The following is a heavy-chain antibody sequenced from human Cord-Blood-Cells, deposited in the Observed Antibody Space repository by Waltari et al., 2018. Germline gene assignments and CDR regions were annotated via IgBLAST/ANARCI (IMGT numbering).Heavy chain of an antibody. Sequence: QVQLQQWGAGLLKPSETLSLTCAVYGGSFSGYYWSWIHPPPGTGLEWIGEINHSGSTNYNPSLKSRVTISVDTSKNQFSLKLSSVTAADTAVYYCARGGRIAAAGTRNWYFDLWGRGTLVTVSS. CDR2: INHSGST. J-gene: IGHJ2*01. CDR1: GGSFSGYY. V-gene: IGHV4-34*01. CDR3: ARGGRIAAAGTRNWYFDL. D-gene: IGHD6-13*01.